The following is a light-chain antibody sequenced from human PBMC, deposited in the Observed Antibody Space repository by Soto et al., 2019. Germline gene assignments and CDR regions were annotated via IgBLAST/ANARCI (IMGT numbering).Light chain of an antibody. CDR3: AAWDDSLNGPV. J-gene: IGLJ2*01. CDR2: SDN. Sequence: QSVLTQPPSASGTPGQRVTISCSGSSSNIGSYIVNWYQQLPGTAPKLLIYSDNLRPSGVPDRFSGSKSGTSASLAISVLQSEDEADYYCAAWDDSLNGPVFGGGTKLTVL. CDR1: SSNIGSYI. V-gene: IGLV1-44*01.